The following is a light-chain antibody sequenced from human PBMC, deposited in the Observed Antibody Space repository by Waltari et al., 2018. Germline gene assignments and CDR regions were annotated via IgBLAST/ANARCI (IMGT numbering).Light chain of an antibody. Sequence: DIQLTKSPSFPSTSVGDRVAITCRASQDISSHLAWYQHKPGKAPRLLVYGASTLHSGVPSRFSGTGSGTEFTLTINNLQPEDFATYYCQQLIRFPTFTFGQGTKLQIE. CDR1: QDISSH. J-gene: IGKJ2*01. CDR3: QQLIRFPTFT. CDR2: GAS. V-gene: IGKV1-9*01.